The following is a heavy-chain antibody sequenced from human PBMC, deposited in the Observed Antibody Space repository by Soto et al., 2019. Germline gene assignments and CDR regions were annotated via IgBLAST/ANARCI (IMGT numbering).Heavy chain of an antibody. CDR1: SSSSYY. Sequence: SSSSYYWGWIRQPPGKGLEWMGITYPGDSDTRYSPSFQGQVTISADKSISTAYLQWSSLKASDTAMYYCARSFTVTTYYYMDVWGKGTTVTVSS. CDR3: ARSFTVTTYYYMDV. CDR2: TYPGDSDT. J-gene: IGHJ6*03. V-gene: IGHV5-51*01. D-gene: IGHD4-17*01.